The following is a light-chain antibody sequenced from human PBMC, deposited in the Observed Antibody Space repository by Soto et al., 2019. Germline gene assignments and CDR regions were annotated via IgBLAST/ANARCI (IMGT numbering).Light chain of an antibody. V-gene: IGKV1-5*03. Sequence: DIQMTQSPSTLSGSVGDSVTITCRASQTISSWLAWYQQKPGKAPKLLIYKASTLKSGVPSRFSGSGSGTEFTPTTSSLQPDDFATYYCQESYSTPWTFGPGTKVDIK. CDR3: QESYSTPWT. CDR1: QTISSW. J-gene: IGKJ1*01. CDR2: KAS.